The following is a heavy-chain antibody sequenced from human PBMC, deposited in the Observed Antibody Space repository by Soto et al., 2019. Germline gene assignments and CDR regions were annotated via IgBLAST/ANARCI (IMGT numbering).Heavy chain of an antibody. J-gene: IGHJ6*02. D-gene: IGHD3-10*01. CDR2: IYYSGST. CDR3: ARAQLGLNYYGSGSYYKGGMDV. V-gene: IGHV4-31*03. Sequence: QVQLQESGPGLVKPTQTLSLTCTVSGGSISNGGYYWSWIRQRPGKGLEWFGYIYYSGSTYYNPSLKSRVSMSVGTSKNQFSLKLRSVTAADTAVYYCARAQLGLNYYGSGSYYKGGMDVWSQGTTVTVSS. CDR1: GGSISNGGYY.